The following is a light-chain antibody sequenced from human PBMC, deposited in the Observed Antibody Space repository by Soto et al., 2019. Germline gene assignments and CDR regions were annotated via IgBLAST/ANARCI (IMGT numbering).Light chain of an antibody. CDR1: QCISSW. J-gene: IGKJ1*01. Sequence: DIQMTQSPSTLSASIGDRVTITCRASQCISSWLAWYQQKPGKAPKLLIYKASSLESGVPSRFSGSGSGTEFTLTISSLQPDDFAAYYCQQYSTYVWTFGQGTKVDIK. V-gene: IGKV1-5*03. CDR3: QQYSTYVWT. CDR2: KAS.